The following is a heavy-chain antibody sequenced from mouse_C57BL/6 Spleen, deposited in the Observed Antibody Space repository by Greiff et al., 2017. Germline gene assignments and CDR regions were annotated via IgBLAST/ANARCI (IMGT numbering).Heavy chain of an antibody. CDR3: ARSGGNYRYAMDY. CDR1: GFNIKDYY. CDR2: IDPEDGET. Sequence: VQLKESGAELVKPGASVKLSCTASGFNIKDYYMHWVKQRTEQGLEWIGRIDPEDGETKYAPKIQGKATITADTSSNTAYLQLSSLTSENTAVYYYARSGGNYRYAMDYWGQGTLVTVSS. J-gene: IGHJ4*01. D-gene: IGHD2-1*01. V-gene: IGHV14-2*01.